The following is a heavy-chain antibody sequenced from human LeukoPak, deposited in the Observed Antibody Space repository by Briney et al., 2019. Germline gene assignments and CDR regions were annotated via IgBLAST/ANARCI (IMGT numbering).Heavy chain of an antibody. D-gene: IGHD1-26*01. J-gene: IGHJ4*02. CDR1: GFTFSSYA. Sequence: GGSLRLSCAVSGFTFSSYAMSWVRQAPGKGLEWVSAISGSGGSTYYADSVKGRFTISRDNSKNTLYLQMNSLRAEDTAVYYCAKDVMNSGSWGDYWGQGTLVTVSS. CDR3: AKDVMNSGSWGDY. V-gene: IGHV3-23*01. CDR2: ISGSGGST.